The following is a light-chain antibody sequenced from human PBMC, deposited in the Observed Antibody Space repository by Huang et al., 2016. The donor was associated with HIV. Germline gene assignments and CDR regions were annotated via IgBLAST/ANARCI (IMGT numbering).Light chain of an antibody. V-gene: IGKV3-15*01. CDR3: HQYNNWLLS. CDR2: GSS. J-gene: IGKJ4*01. CDR1: RTVSTN. Sequence: IVMTQSPATLSVSPGERVTLSCRASRTVSTNLAWYQQRPGQAPRLLIYGSSTRAPGIPARFSGRGSGTDFSLTISSLQSEDFALYYCHQYNNWLLSFGGGTRVDI.